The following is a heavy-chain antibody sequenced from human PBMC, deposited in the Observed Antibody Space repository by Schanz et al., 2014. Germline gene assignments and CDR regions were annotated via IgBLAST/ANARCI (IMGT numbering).Heavy chain of an antibody. V-gene: IGHV3-7*01. CDR3: DRGVRIDN. CDR2: IKQDGSEK. D-gene: IGHD3-3*01. CDR1: GFTFISYD. Sequence: AQLVESGGGVVQPGRSLRLSCVASGFTFISYDIHWVRQAPGKGLEWVANIKQDGSEKYYVDSVKGRFTISRDNAKNSRYLQVNSLTAEDTAVYYCDRGVRIDNWGQGTLVTVSS. J-gene: IGHJ4*02.